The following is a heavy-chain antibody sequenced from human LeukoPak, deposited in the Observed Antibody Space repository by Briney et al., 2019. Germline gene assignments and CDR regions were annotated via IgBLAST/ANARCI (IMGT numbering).Heavy chain of an antibody. V-gene: IGHV3-74*01. CDR3: ASQRWLQSSFDY. CDR1: GFTFSSYW. Sequence: PGGSLRLSCVASGFTFSSYWMHWVRQAPGKGLVWVSRINSDGSSTSYADSVKGRFTISKDNAKNTLYLQMNSLRAEDTAVYYCASQRWLQSSFDYWGQGTLVTVSS. J-gene: IGHJ4*02. CDR2: INSDGSST. D-gene: IGHD5-24*01.